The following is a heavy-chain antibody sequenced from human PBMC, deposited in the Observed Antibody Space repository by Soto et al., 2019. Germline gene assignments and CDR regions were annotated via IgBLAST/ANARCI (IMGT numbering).Heavy chain of an antibody. J-gene: IGHJ1*01. CDR3: AKVWTSSIRARYFQH. D-gene: IGHD6-13*01. Sequence: GGSLRLSCAASGFTFSSYPMSWVRQAPGKGLEWVSAISGSGGSTYYADSVKGRFTISRDNSKNTLYLQMNSLRAEDTAVYYCAKVWTSSIRARYFQHWGQGTLVTVSS. CDR1: GFTFSSYP. CDR2: ISGSGGST. V-gene: IGHV3-23*01.